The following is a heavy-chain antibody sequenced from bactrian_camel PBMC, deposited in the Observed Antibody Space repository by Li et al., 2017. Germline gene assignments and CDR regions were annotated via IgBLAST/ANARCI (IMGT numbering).Heavy chain of an antibody. CDR3: AAKRQCSDAEWTY. D-gene: IGHD1*01. CDR1: GFTFSTKA. J-gene: IGHJ4*01. CDR2: IDLAGGT. V-gene: IGHV3S42*01. Sequence: VQLVESGGGLVRPGGSLKLSCTVSGFTFSTKAMTWVRQAPGKEREGVAQIDLAGGTTYADSVKGRFTISTDKDKNTMYLQMDSLKPEDAAMYYCAAKRQCSDAEWTYWGQGTQVTVS.